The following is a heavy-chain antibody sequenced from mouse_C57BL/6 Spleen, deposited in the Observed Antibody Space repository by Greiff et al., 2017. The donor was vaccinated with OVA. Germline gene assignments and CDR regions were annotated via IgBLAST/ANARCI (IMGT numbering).Heavy chain of an antibody. D-gene: IGHD2-4*01. J-gene: IGHJ3*01. V-gene: IGHV5-4*01. Sequence: EVQRVESGGGLVTPGGSLKLSCAASGFTFSSYAMSWVRQTPEKRLAWVATLSDGGSYTYYPDNVKGRFTISRDNAKNNLYLQMSHLKSEDTAMYDCARDQDDYSRFAYWGQGTLVTVSA. CDR1: GFTFSSYA. CDR3: ARDQDDYSRFAY. CDR2: LSDGGSYT.